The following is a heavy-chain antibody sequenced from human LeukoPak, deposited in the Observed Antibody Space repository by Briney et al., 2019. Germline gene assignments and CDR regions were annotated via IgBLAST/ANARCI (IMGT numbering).Heavy chain of an antibody. V-gene: IGHV3-30-3*01. CDR3: ARDSSSSNGYYGSGSYYYGMDV. J-gene: IGHJ6*02. CDR2: ISYDGSNK. D-gene: IGHD3-10*01. CDR1: GFTFSSYA. Sequence: GGSLRLSRAASGFTFSSYAMHWVRQAPGKGLEWVAVISYDGSNKYYADSVKGRFTISRDNSKNTLYLQMNSLRAEDTAVYYCARDSSSSNGYYGSGSYYYGMDVWGQGTTVTVSS.